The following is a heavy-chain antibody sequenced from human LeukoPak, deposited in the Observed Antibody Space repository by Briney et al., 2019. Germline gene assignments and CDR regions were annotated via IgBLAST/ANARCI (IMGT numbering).Heavy chain of an antibody. CDR3: ARDLEQWLVFPPGDGKDV. Sequence: ASVKVSCKASGYTFTSYGISWVRQAPGQGLEWMGWISAYNGNTNYAQKLQGRVTMTTDTSTSTAYMELRSLRSDDAAVYYCARDLEQWLVFPPGDGKDVWGQGTTVTVSS. CDR2: ISAYNGNT. J-gene: IGHJ6*02. D-gene: IGHD6-19*01. CDR1: GYTFTSYG. V-gene: IGHV1-18*01.